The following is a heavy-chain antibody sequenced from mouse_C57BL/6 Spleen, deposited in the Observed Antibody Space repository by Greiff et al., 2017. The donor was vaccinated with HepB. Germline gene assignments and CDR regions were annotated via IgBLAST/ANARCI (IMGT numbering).Heavy chain of an antibody. D-gene: IGHD4-1*01. CDR2: ISSGGDYI. CDR3: TRGNWDLYFDY. Sequence: EVKLQESGEGLVKPGGSLKLSCAASGFTFSSYAMSWVRQTPEKRLEWVAYISSGGDYIYYADTVKGRFTISRDNARNTLYLQMSSLKSEDTAMYYCTRGNWDLYFDYWGQGTTLTVSS. J-gene: IGHJ2*01. CDR1: GFTFSSYA. V-gene: IGHV5-9-1*02.